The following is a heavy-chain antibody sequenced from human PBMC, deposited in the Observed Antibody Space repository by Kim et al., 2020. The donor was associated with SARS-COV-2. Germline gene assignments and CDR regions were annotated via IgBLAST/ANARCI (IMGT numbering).Heavy chain of an antibody. CDR2: IKSKTDGGTT. CDR3: TTSRQLWLVYYYGMDV. Sequence: GGSLRLSCAASGFTFSNAWMSWVRQAPGKGLEWVGRIKSKTDGGTTDYAAPVKGRFTISRDDSKNTLYLQMNSLKTEDTAVYYCTTSRQLWLVYYYGMDVWGQGTTVTVSS. V-gene: IGHV3-15*01. CDR1: GFTFSNAW. J-gene: IGHJ6*02. D-gene: IGHD5-18*01.